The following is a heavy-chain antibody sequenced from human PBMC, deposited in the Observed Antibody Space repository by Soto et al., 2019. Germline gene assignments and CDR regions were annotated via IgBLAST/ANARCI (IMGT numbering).Heavy chain of an antibody. Sequence: SDTLSLTCTVSGGSLSSYYWNWIRQPPGKGLEWIGYISYSGITIYNPSLKSRVTISVDTSKNQFSLKLSSVTAADTAVYYCARTLYGDNVDYWGQGTLVTVSS. D-gene: IGHD4-17*01. V-gene: IGHV4-59*08. CDR1: GGSLSSYY. J-gene: IGHJ4*02. CDR2: ISYSGIT. CDR3: ARTLYGDNVDY.